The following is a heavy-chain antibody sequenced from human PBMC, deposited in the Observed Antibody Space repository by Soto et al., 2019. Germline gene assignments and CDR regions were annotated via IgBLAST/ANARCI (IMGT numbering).Heavy chain of an antibody. CDR2: IYYSGST. D-gene: IGHD2-15*01. V-gene: IGHV4-39*01. CDR1: GGSIMSGSYF. J-gene: IGHJ4*02. Sequence: SETLSLTCTVSGGSIMSGSYFWVWIRHPPGKGLEWIGNIYYSGSTYYNPSLKSRVTISVDTSKNQFSLKLSSVTAADTAVYYCARHGDSTVVTDFDFWGQGTLVTVSS. CDR3: ARHGDSTVVTDFDF.